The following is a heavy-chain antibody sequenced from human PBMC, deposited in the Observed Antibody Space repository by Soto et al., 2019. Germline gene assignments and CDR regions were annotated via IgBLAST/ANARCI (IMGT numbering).Heavy chain of an antibody. D-gene: IGHD3-3*01. V-gene: IGHV1-69*13. CDR1: RGTFSSYA. Sequence: SVNVSCRSSRGTFSSYAICWERQAPGQGLEWMGGVIPIFGTTKYAQKFQGRVTTTADESTSTAYMELSRLRSEDTAVYYCARDRSVYDFGSGSPPSYYYYGMDVWGQGTTVTVSS. J-gene: IGHJ6*02. CDR3: ARDRSVYDFGSGSPPSYYYYGMDV. CDR2: VIPIFGTT.